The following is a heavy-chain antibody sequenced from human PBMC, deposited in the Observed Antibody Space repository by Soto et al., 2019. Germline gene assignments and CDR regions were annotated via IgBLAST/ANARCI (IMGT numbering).Heavy chain of an antibody. CDR2: IKNSGNP. D-gene: IGHD5-18*01. J-gene: IGHJ4*02. Sequence: QVQLQESGPGLVKPSQTLSLTCTVSGGSISTGDHYWSWIRQPPGKGPEWIGHIKNSGNPYYSPSLKSRVTVSGDTSMNQFSLKLSSVPAADTAVYFCARGRGFGYGIDYWGQGNLVSVSS. CDR3: ARGRGFGYGIDY. V-gene: IGHV4-30-4*01. CDR1: GGSISTGDHY.